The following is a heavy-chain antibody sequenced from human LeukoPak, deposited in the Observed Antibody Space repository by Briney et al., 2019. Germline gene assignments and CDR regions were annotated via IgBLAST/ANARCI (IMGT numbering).Heavy chain of an antibody. CDR1: GGSIRSGSHY. Sequence: PSQTLSLTCTVSGGSIRSGSHYWSWSRQHPGKGLEWIGYIYNSGTTHYNPSLKSRITMSVDTSKNQFSLKLSSVTAADTAVYYCAREQPNLRYFQHLGQGTLVTVSS. D-gene: IGHD2-8*01. CDR2: IYNSGTT. V-gene: IGHV4-31*03. J-gene: IGHJ1*01. CDR3: AREQPNLRYFQH.